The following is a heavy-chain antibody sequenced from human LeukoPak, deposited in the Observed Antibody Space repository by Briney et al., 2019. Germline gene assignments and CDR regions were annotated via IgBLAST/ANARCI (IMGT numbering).Heavy chain of an antibody. CDR1: GFTFSSYS. CDR2: ISGGGRYI. CDR3: ARGLGDYDAFDV. D-gene: IGHD4-17*01. J-gene: IGHJ3*01. Sequence: GGSLRLSCSVSGFTFSSYSMNWVRQAPGKGLQWVSSISGGGRYIFYADSVEGRFSVSRDNAKNSVFLQMNSLGAEDTAVYYCARGLGDYDAFDVWGHGTRVTVAS. V-gene: IGHV3-21*01.